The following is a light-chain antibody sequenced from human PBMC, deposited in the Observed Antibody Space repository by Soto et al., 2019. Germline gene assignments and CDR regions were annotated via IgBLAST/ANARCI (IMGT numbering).Light chain of an antibody. J-gene: IGLJ1*01. CDR2: AGS. CDR3: SSYAGSNTWV. Sequence: QSALTQPASVSGSPGQSITISCTGTSSDVGSYNLVSWYQQHPGKAPTLMIYAGSRRPSGVSNRFSGSKSGNAASLTISGLQAEDEADYYCSSYAGSNTWVFGTGTKLTVL. CDR1: SSDVGSYNL. V-gene: IGLV2-23*01.